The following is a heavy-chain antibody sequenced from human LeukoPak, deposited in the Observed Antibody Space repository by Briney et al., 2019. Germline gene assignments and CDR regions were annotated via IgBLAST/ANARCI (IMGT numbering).Heavy chain of an antibody. J-gene: IGHJ4*02. CDR3: ASDHSGWLGLGY. Sequence: PSETLSLTCTVSNVSISSGSHYWNWIRQPAGKGLEWIGRIYTGGRSNYNPSLRSRVTISVDTSKNQFSLRLSSVTATDTGVYYCASDHSGWLGLGYWGQGTLVSVSS. CDR2: IYTGGRS. V-gene: IGHV4-61*02. CDR1: NVSISSGSHY. D-gene: IGHD6-19*01.